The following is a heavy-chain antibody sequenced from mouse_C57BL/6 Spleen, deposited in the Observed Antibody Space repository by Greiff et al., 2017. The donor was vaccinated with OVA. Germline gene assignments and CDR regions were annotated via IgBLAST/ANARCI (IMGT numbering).Heavy chain of an antibody. CDR2: INPSSGYP. J-gene: IGHJ4*01. D-gene: IGHD2-1*01. CDR3: AREGSLLRARDYAMDY. CDR1: GYTFTSYW. V-gene: IGHV1-7*01. Sequence: HVQLQQSGAELAKPGASVKLSCKASGYTFTSYWMHWVKQRPGQGLEWIGYINPSSGYPKYNQKFKDKATLTADKSSSTDYMQLGSLTYEDSAVYYCAREGSLLRARDYAMDYWGQGTSVTVSS.